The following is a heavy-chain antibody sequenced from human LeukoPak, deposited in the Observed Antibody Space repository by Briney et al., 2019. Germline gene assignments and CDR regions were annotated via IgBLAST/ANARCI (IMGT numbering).Heavy chain of an antibody. CDR2: SNPNNGVT. V-gene: IGHV1-2*02. CDR1: GYTFTDYY. Sequence: ASVKVSCKASGYTFTDYYVHWVRQVPGQGLEWIAWSNPNNGVTDSAQKFQGRVTMTRDTSINTLYMELSELKADDTAVYFCARDHSPMGTPGGVDAFAFWGQGTLVTVSS. CDR3: ARDHSPMGTPGGVDAFAF. J-gene: IGHJ3*01. D-gene: IGHD2-8*02.